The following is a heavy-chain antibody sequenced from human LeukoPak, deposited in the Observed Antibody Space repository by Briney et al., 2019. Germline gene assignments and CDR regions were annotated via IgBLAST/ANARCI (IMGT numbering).Heavy chain of an antibody. CDR2: IRYDGSNK. V-gene: IGHV3-30*02. Sequence: PGGSLRLSCAASGFTFSSYGMHWVRQAPGKGLEWVAFIRYDGSNKYYADSVKGRFTISRDNSKNKLYLQMNSLRAEDTAVYYCANGGGEYSSSWYGDYFDYWGQGTLVTVSS. CDR1: GFTFSSYG. CDR3: ANGGGEYSSSWYGDYFDY. D-gene: IGHD6-13*01. J-gene: IGHJ4*02.